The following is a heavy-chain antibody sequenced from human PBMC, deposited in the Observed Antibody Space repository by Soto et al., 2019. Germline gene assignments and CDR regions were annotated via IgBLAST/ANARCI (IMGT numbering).Heavy chain of an antibody. D-gene: IGHD1-7*01. J-gene: IGHJ6*02. Sequence: GGSLRLSCAASGFTFSSYGMHWVRQAPGKGLEWVAVIWYDGSNKYYADSVKGRFTISRDNSKNTLYLQMNSLRAEDTAVYYCARYQLRWNYEEYYYYGMDVWGQGTTVTVSS. V-gene: IGHV3-33*01. CDR2: IWYDGSNK. CDR3: ARYQLRWNYEEYYYYGMDV. CDR1: GFTFSSYG.